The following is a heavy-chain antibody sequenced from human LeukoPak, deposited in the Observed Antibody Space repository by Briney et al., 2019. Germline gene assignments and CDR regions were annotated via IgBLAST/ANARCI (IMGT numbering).Heavy chain of an antibody. J-gene: IGHJ6*02. D-gene: IGHD3-10*01. Sequence: ASVTVSCKASGYTFTSYGISWVRQAPGQGLEWMGWISAYNGNTNYAQKLQGRVTMTTDTSTSTAYMELRSLRSDDTAVYYCARDLFNYYGSGSYYNLGYYYGMDVWGQGTTVTVSS. CDR1: GYTFTSYG. CDR2: ISAYNGNT. CDR3: ARDLFNYYGSGSYYNLGYYYGMDV. V-gene: IGHV1-18*01.